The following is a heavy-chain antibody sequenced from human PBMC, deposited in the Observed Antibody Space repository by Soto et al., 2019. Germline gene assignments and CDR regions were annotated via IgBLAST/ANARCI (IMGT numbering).Heavy chain of an antibody. CDR2: ISGSGGST. V-gene: IGHV3-23*01. J-gene: IGHJ4*02. CDR3: AKGPGGLTGYYYFDY. Sequence: EVQLLESGGGLVQPGGSLRLSCAASGFTFSSYAMSWVRQAPGKGLEWVSAISGSGGSTYYADSVKGRFTISRDNSKNTLHLQMNSLRAEDTAVYYCAKGPGGLTGYYYFDYWGQGTLVTVSS. CDR1: GFTFSSYA. D-gene: IGHD3-9*01.